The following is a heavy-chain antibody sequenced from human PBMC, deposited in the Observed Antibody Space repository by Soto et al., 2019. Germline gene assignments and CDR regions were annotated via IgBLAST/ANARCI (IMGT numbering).Heavy chain of an antibody. CDR2: IKQDGSEK. V-gene: IGHV3-7*01. D-gene: IGHD5-18*01. J-gene: IGHJ6*03. CDR1: GFTFSSYW. Sequence: GGSLRLSCAASGFTFSSYWMSWVRQAPGKGLEWVANIKQDGSEKYYVDSVKGRFTISRDNAKNSLYLQMNSLRAEDTAVYYCAREVYSYGYGYYYYYMDVWGKGTTVTVSS. CDR3: AREVYSYGYGYYYYYMDV.